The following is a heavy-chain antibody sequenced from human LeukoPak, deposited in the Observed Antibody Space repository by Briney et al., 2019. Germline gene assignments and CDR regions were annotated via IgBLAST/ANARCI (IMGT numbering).Heavy chain of an antibody. CDR3: ASREVWFGELSVDY. J-gene: IGHJ4*02. Sequence: PSETLSLTCTVSGGSISSSSYYWGWIRQPPGKGLEWIGYIYYSGSTYYNPSLKSRVTISVDTSKNQFSLKLSSVTAADTAVYYCASREVWFGELSVDYWGQGTLVTVSS. CDR2: IYYSGST. CDR1: GGSISSSSYY. D-gene: IGHD3-10*01. V-gene: IGHV4-31*03.